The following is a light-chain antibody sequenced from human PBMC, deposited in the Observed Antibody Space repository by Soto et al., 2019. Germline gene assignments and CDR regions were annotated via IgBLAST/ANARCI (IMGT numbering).Light chain of an antibody. Sequence: DIQMTQSPSTLYASVGDRVTITCRASQSIGASLAWFQQKPGKAPHLLIYKASSLESGVPSRFSGSGSGTEFTLTISTLQPDDFATYYCQQYNRSPLTFGGGNKVEIK. V-gene: IGKV1-5*03. J-gene: IGKJ4*01. CDR1: QSIGAS. CDR3: QQYNRSPLT. CDR2: KAS.